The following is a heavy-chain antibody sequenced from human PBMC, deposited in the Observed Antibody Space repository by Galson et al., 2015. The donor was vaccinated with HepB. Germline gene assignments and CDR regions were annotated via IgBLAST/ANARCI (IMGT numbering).Heavy chain of an antibody. Sequence: SLRLSCAASGFTFSYYAVHWVRQAPGKGLEWVALISYDGTNKYYADSVKGRFTISRDNSKNTLYLQMNSLRAEDTAVYYCARGGSRDIVVVVAATPPDYWGQGTLVTVSS. J-gene: IGHJ4*02. CDR3: ARGGSRDIVVVVAATPPDY. D-gene: IGHD2-15*01. CDR2: ISYDGTNK. V-gene: IGHV3-30-3*01. CDR1: GFTFSYYA.